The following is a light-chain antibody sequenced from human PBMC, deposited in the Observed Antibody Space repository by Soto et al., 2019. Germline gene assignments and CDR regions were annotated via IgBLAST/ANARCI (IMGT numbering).Light chain of an antibody. CDR3: YSYAGSSTFV. CDR2: EVT. V-gene: IGLV2-23*02. CDR1: SSDVGSYNL. J-gene: IGLJ1*01. Sequence: QSALTQPASVSGSPGQWITISCTGTSSDVGSYNLVSWYQQHPGKAPKLMIYEVTKRPSAVSNRFSGSKSGYTASLTISGLQAEDEGDYYCYSYAGSSTFVFGTGTKLTVL.